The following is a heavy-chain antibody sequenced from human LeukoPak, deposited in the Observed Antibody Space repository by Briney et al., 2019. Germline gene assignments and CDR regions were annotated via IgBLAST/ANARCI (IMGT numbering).Heavy chain of an antibody. Sequence: SETLSLTCTVSGGSISSGDYYWGWIRQPPGKGLEWIGYIYYSGGTYYNPSLKSRVTISVDTSKNQFSLKLSSVTAADTAVYYCARDSSGYSGFLDYWGQGTLVTVSS. CDR2: IYYSGGT. V-gene: IGHV4-30-4*01. CDR3: ARDSSGYSGFLDY. D-gene: IGHD3-22*01. CDR1: GGSISSGDYY. J-gene: IGHJ4*02.